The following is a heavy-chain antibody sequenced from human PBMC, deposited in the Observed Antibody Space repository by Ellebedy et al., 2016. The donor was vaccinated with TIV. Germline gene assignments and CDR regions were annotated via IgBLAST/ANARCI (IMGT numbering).Heavy chain of an antibody. J-gene: IGHJ4*02. D-gene: IGHD2-2*01. V-gene: IGHV4-30-4*01. CDR1: GGSIRNYY. CDR2: IYYSGSA. CDR3: ARAIPGNFDF. Sequence: SETLSLTCTVSGGSIRNYYWSWIRQPPGKGLEWIGYIYYSGSAYYSPSLKSRVTISVDTSKNQFSLKLSSVTAADTAVYYCARAIPGNFDFWGQGTLVTVSS.